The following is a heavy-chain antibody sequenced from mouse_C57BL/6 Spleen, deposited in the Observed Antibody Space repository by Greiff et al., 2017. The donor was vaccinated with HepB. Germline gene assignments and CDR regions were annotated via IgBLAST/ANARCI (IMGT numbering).Heavy chain of an antibody. CDR3: ARREVLLFWYAMDY. CDR2: IDPSDSYT. J-gene: IGHJ4*01. D-gene: IGHD2-1*01. CDR1: GYTFTSYW. V-gene: IGHV1-59*01. Sequence: QVQLQQPGAELVRPGTSVKLSCKASGYTFTSYWMHWVKQRPGQGLEWIGVIDPSDSYTNYNQKFKGKATLTVDTSSSTAYMQLSSLTSEDSAVYYCARREVLLFWYAMDYWGQGTSVTVSS.